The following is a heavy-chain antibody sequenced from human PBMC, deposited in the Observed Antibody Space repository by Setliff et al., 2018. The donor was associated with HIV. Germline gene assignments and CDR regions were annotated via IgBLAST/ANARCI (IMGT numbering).Heavy chain of an antibody. CDR3: ARGGEIQLLEWLLGNDAFDI. V-gene: IGHV4-34*01. J-gene: IGHJ3*02. D-gene: IGHD3-3*01. CDR1: GGSFSGYY. Sequence: PSETLSLTCAVYGGSFSGYYWTWIRQPPGKGLEWIGEINHSGSTNYKPSLKSRVTISVATSKNQFSLKLSSVTAADTAVYYCARGGEIQLLEWLLGNDAFDIWGQGTMVTVSS. CDR2: INHSGST.